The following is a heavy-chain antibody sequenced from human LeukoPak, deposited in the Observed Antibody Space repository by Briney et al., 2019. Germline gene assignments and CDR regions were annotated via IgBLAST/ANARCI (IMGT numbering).Heavy chain of an antibody. CDR3: AREGRRPPYYYYYMDV. V-gene: IGHV4-59*01. CDR1: GGSISSYY. Sequence: SETLSLTCTVSGGSISSYYWSWIRQPPGKGLEWIGYIYYSGSTNYNPSLKSRVTISVDTSKNQFSLKLSSVTAADTAVYYCAREGRRPPYYYYYMDVWGKGTTVTISS. CDR2: IYYSGST. J-gene: IGHJ6*03.